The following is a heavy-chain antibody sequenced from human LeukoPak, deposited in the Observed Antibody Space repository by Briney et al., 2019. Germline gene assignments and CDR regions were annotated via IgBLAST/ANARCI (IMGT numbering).Heavy chain of an antibody. Sequence: PSETLSLTCTVSGGSISNYYWSWIRQPPGKGLEWIGYIYYSGTTNYNPSLKSRVTISVDTSKNQFSLKLTSVTAADTAVYYCARGVYIAAAQYGYWGQGTLVTVSS. CDR3: ARGVYIAAAQYGY. J-gene: IGHJ4*02. V-gene: IGHV4-59*01. CDR2: IYYSGTT. D-gene: IGHD6-13*01. CDR1: GGSISNYY.